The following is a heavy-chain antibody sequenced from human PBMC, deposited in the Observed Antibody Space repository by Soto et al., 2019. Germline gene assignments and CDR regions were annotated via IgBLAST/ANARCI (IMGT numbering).Heavy chain of an antibody. Sequence: GGSLRLSCAASGFTFSSHAMSWVRQAPGKGLEWVSAISGSGGSTYYADSVKGRFTISRDNSKNTLYLQMNSLRAEDTAVYYCAKGNYDYIWGSYPVFMDVWGKGTTVTVSS. CDR3: AKGNYDYIWGSYPVFMDV. J-gene: IGHJ6*03. V-gene: IGHV3-23*01. CDR1: GFTFSSHA. CDR2: ISGSGGST. D-gene: IGHD3-16*02.